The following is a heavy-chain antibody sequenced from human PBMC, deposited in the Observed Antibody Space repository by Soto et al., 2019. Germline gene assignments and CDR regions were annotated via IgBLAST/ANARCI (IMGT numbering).Heavy chain of an antibody. J-gene: IGHJ4*02. V-gene: IGHV4-30-4*01. CDR3: ARVLGDDLLTGYSDVDTALGVFDF. CDR1: GGSINSGNYF. D-gene: IGHD3-9*01. CDR2: MYHSGNT. Sequence: QVQLQESGPGLVKPSQTLSLTCTVSGGSINSGNYFWSWIRQPPGQGLEWIGYMYHSGNTYYNPSLKSRVIISVDTSKNQFSLILSSVTAADTAVYYCARVLGDDLLTGYSDVDTALGVFDFWGRGTLVTVSS.